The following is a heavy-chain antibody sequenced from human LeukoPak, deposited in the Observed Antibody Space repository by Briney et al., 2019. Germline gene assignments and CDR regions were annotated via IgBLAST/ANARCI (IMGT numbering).Heavy chain of an antibody. V-gene: IGHV3-21*01. Sequence: GGSLRLSCAASGFTFSSYSLNWVRQAPGKGLEWVSSISSSSSYIYYADSVKGRFTISRDNAKNSLYLQMNSLRAEDTAVYYCAWDIVGAPGSFDYWGQGTLVTVSS. CDR3: AWDIVGAPGSFDY. D-gene: IGHD1-26*01. CDR2: ISSSSSYI. CDR1: GFTFSSYS. J-gene: IGHJ4*02.